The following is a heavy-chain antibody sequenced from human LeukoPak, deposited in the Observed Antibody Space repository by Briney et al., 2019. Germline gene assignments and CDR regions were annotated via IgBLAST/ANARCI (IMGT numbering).Heavy chain of an antibody. CDR2: RNPNSGGT. CDR3: ARGEGISITIFGVVLDY. D-gene: IGHD3-3*01. CDR1: GYTFTGYY. Sequence: GASVKVSCKASGYTFTGYYMHWVRQAPGQGLEWMGWRNPNSGGTKYSQKFQGGGTMSMDTSISTASMELSRLRSDETDVYYCARGEGISITIFGVVLDYWGQGTLVTVSS. J-gene: IGHJ4*02. V-gene: IGHV1-2*02.